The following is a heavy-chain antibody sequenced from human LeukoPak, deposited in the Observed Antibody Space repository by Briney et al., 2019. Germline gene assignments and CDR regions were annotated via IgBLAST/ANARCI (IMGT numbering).Heavy chain of an antibody. Sequence: PGGSLRLSCTASGFTFGDYAMSWVRQAPGKGREWVGFIRSKAYGGTTEYAASVKGRFTISRDDSKSIAYLQMNSLKTEDTAVYYCTRLGITIFGVFIIPGDYFDYWGQGTLVTVSS. CDR2: IRSKAYGGTT. V-gene: IGHV3-49*04. J-gene: IGHJ4*02. CDR3: TRLGITIFGVFIIPGDYFDY. D-gene: IGHD3-3*01. CDR1: GFTFGDYA.